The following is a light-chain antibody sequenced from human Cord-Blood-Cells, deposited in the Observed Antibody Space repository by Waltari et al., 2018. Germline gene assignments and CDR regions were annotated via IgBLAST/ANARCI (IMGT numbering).Light chain of an antibody. CDR1: QSVSSSY. V-gene: IGKV3-20*01. CDR3: QQYGSSPPT. CDR2: GAS. J-gene: IGKJ1*01. Sequence: EIVLTQSPGTLSLSPGERATLSCRASQSVSSSYFAWYQQKPGHAPRLLIYGASSSATGIPDRFSGSGSGTDFTLTISRLEPEDFAVYYCQQYGSSPPTFGQGTKVEIK.